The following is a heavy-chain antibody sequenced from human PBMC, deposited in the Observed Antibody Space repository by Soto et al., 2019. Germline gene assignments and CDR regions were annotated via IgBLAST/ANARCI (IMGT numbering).Heavy chain of an antibody. Sequence: QVRLVQSGAEVKKPGASVKVSCKASGYTFTSYGISWVRKAPGQGLEWMGWISAYNGNTNYAQKFQGRVTMTTDTSTSTAYMELRRLRSDDTAVYYCARTLNEWFLGLDWGQGTLVTVSS. CDR3: ARTLNEWFLGLD. CDR1: GYTFTSYG. V-gene: IGHV1-18*01. J-gene: IGHJ4*02. D-gene: IGHD3-3*01. CDR2: ISAYNGNT.